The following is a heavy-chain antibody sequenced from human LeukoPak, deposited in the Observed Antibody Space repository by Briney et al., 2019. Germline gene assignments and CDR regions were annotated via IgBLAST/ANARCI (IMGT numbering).Heavy chain of an antibody. CDR3: AIPGVSDY. V-gene: IGHV1-69*13. Sequence: GASVKVSCKASGGTLSSCTITWVRQAPGQGLEWMGGIIPIFGTADYAQKFQGRVTITADESTSTAYMELSSLRSEDTAVYYCAIPGVSDYWGQGTLVTVSS. CDR2: IIPIFGTA. J-gene: IGHJ4*02. CDR1: GGTLSSCT.